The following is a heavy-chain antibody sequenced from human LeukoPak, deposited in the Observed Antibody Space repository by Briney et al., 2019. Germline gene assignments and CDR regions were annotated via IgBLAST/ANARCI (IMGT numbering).Heavy chain of an antibody. Sequence: GASVKLSCKASGGTFSNYAINWVRQAPGQGLEWLGGIIPIYGTTNYGQTFQGRVTITTNESTTTAYMELSSLRSEDTALYYCSTPYKNFVVWRGYCPFDKGGEGTLVTVSS. CDR3: STPYKNFVVWRGYCPFDK. V-gene: IGHV1-69*05. CDR2: IIPIYGTT. CDR1: GGTFSNYA. D-gene: IGHD3-3*01. J-gene: IGHJ4*02.